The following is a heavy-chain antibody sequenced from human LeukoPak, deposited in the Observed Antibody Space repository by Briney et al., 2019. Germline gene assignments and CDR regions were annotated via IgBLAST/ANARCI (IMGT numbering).Heavy chain of an antibody. CDR2: ISYDGSNK. CDR3: ARGAVAGTGVKY. V-gene: IGHV3-30-3*01. D-gene: IGHD6-19*01. CDR1: GFTFSSYA. Sequence: PGGSLRLSCAASGFTFSSYAMHWVRQAPGKGLEWVAVISYDGSNKYYADSVKGRFTISRDNSKNTLYLQMNSLRAEDTAVYYCARGAVAGTGVKYWGQGTLVTVSS. J-gene: IGHJ4*02.